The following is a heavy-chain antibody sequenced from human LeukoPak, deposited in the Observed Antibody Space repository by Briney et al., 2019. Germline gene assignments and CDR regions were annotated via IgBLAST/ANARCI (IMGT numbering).Heavy chain of an antibody. CDR2: IIPILGIA. CDR1: GGTFSSYA. D-gene: IGHD2-2*01. V-gene: IGHV1-69*04. J-gene: IGHJ3*02. CDR3: ASPEYCSSTSCYAGSGAFDI. Sequence: ASVKVSCKASGGTFSSYAISWVRQAPGQGLEWMGRIIPILGIANYAQKFQGRVTITADKSTSTAYMELSSLRSEDTAVYYCASPEYCSSTSCYAGSGAFDIWGQGTMVTVSS.